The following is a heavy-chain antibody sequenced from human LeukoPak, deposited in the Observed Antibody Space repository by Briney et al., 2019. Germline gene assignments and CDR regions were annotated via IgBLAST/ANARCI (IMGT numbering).Heavy chain of an antibody. Sequence: GGSLRLYCAASGFSFSTYAMHWVRQAPGKGLEWMTTISFDGTNKYYADSVRGRFTISRDNSKNTLYVQMNSLRVEDTALYYCASGPSLKVRGGNYFDSWGQGTLVTVSS. CDR2: ISFDGTNK. J-gene: IGHJ4*02. CDR1: GFSFSTYA. CDR3: ASGPSLKVRGGNYFDS. V-gene: IGHV3-30*04. D-gene: IGHD2-15*01.